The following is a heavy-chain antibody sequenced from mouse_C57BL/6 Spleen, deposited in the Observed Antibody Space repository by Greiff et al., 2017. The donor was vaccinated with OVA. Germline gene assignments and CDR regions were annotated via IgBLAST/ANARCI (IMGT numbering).Heavy chain of an antibody. V-gene: IGHV1-82*01. J-gene: IGHJ4*01. Sequence: QVQLQQSGPELVKPGASVKISCKASGYAFSSSWMNWVKQRPGKGLEWIGRIYPGDGDTNYNGKFKGKATLTADKSSSTAYMQLSSLTSEDSAVYFCARSGDVYYYYYAMDYWGQGTSVTVSS. CDR2: IYPGDGDT. CDR1: GYAFSSSW. D-gene: IGHD2-3*01. CDR3: ARSGDVYYYYYAMDY.